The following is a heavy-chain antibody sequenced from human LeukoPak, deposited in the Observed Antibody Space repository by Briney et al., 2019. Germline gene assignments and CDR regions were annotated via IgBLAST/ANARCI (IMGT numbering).Heavy chain of an antibody. CDR1: GFTFRDYY. V-gene: IGHV3-11*01. CDR3: ARDGGSGNYFIDY. D-gene: IGHD3-10*01. Sequence: GGSLRLSCAASGFTFRDYYLSWIRKPPGRGLEGVSYITSGGTKYYADSVKGRFTISRDNAKNSLYLQMNSLRAEDTAVYYCARDGGSGNYFIDYWGQGTLVTVSS. CDR2: ITSGGTK. J-gene: IGHJ4*02.